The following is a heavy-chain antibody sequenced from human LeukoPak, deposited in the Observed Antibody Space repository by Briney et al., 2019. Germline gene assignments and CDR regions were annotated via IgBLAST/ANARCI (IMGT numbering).Heavy chain of an antibody. J-gene: IGHJ4*02. D-gene: IGHD4-17*01. CDR3: ARGMTTVTTSDY. CDR1: GFTVSSNY. Sequence: GGSLRLSCAASGFTVSSNYMSWVRQAPGKGLEWVSSISSSSYIYYADSVKGRFTISRDNAKNSLYLQMNSLRAEDTAVYYCARGMTTVTTSDYWGQGTLVTVSS. CDR2: ISSSSYI. V-gene: IGHV3-69-1*01.